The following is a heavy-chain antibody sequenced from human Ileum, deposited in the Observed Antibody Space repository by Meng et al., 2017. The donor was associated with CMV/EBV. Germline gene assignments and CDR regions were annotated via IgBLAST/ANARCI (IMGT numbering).Heavy chain of an antibody. CDR2: INPKSGDT. CDR1: GYTFTGYY. D-gene: IGHD3-16*01. CDR3: AKRSMTSLGG. V-gene: IGHV1-2*02. J-gene: IGHJ4*02. Sequence: ASVKVSCKASGYTFTGYYLHWVRQAPGQGLEWMGWINPKSGDTKYPQKFQDRVTMTRDTSINTAYLEVSSLTSDDTAVYYCAKRSMTSLGGWGQGTLVTVSS.